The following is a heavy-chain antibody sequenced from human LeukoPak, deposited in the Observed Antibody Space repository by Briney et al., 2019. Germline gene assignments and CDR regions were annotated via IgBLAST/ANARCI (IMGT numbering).Heavy chain of an antibody. CDR2: ISWNSGSI. D-gene: IGHD6-13*01. V-gene: IGHV3-9*01. Sequence: GRSLRLSCAASGFTFDDYAMHWVRQAPGKGLEWVSGISWNSGSIGYADSVKGRFTISRDNSKNTLYLQMNSLRAEDTAVYYCARGLAAAAPPIDWGQGTLVTVSS. CDR3: ARGLAAAAPPID. J-gene: IGHJ4*02. CDR1: GFTFDDYA.